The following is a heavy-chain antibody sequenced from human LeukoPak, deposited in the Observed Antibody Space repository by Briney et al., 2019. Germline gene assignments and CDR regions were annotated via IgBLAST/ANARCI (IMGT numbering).Heavy chain of an antibody. V-gene: IGHV3-9*01. CDR1: GFIVSRNY. CDR2: ISWNSGSR. D-gene: IGHD3-22*01. CDR3: AKDIYYDSSIAFDS. J-gene: IGHJ4*02. Sequence: PGGSLRLSCAASGFIVSRNYMGWVRQAPGKGLEWVSGISWNSGSRGYADSVKGRFTISRDNAKNSLYLQMNSLRAEDTALYYCAKDIYYDSSIAFDSWGQGTLVTVSS.